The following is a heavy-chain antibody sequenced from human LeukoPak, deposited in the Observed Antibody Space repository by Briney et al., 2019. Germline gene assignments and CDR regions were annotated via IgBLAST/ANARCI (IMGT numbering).Heavy chain of an antibody. V-gene: IGHV3-21*01. D-gene: IGHD3-10*01. CDR1: GFTFSSYS. CDR2: ISSSSSYI. Sequence: SGGSLRLSCAASGFTFSSYSMNWVRQAPGKGLEWVSSISSSSSYIYYADSVKGRFTISRDNAKNSLYLQMNSLRAEDTAVYHCANRLDQKSYYYGSGSYYSHWGQGTLVTVSS. CDR3: ANRLDQKSYYYGSGSYYSH. J-gene: IGHJ4*02.